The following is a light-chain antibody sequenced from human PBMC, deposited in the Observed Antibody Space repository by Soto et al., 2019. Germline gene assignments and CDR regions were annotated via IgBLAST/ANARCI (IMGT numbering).Light chain of an antibody. V-gene: IGKV3-20*01. CDR2: GAF. CDR1: QSVRSNF. Sequence: EIVLTQSPGTLSLSPGERATLSCRASQSVRSNFLAWYQQKPGQAPRLLIYGAFSRATGIPDRFSGSGSGTDFTLTISRLEPEDFVVYYCQQYGSSPPWTFGQGTKVEIK. J-gene: IGKJ1*01. CDR3: QQYGSSPPWT.